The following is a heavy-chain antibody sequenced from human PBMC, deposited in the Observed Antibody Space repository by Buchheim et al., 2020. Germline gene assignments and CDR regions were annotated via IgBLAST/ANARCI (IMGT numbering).Heavy chain of an antibody. CDR2: IYYSGST. D-gene: IGHD6-6*01. CDR1: GGSISSYY. J-gene: IGHJ4*02. CDR3: ARGGYSSSSPIDY. Sequence: QVQLQESGPGLVKPSETLSLTCTVSGGSISSYYWSWIRQPPGKGLEWVGFIYYSGSTSYNPSLKSRVTISVDTSTTQFSLKLTSVTAADTAVYYCARGGYSSSSPIDYWGQGTL. V-gene: IGHV4-59*01.